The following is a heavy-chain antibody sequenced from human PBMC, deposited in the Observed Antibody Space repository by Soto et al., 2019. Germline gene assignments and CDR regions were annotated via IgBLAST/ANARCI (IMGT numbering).Heavy chain of an antibody. CDR1: CGSFSGYY. Sequence: PSETLSLTCAVYCGSFSGYYWSWIRQPPGKGLEWIREINHSGSTNYNPSLKGRVTISVDTSKNQFFLKLSSVTAGATALYYCARGEGEFLEWLFLGNYCGMDVWGQGTTVTVSS. J-gene: IGHJ6*02. D-gene: IGHD3-3*01. CDR3: ARGEGEFLEWLFLGNYCGMDV. CDR2: INHSGST. V-gene: IGHV4-34*01.